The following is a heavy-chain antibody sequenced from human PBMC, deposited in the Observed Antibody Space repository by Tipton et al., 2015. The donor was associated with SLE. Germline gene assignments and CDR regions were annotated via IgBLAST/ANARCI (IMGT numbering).Heavy chain of an antibody. CDR1: GYSISSGYY. CDR2: IYDGGST. Sequence: TLSLTCTVSGYSISSGYYWGWIRQPPGKGLEWIGSIYDGGSTYYNPSLKSRATISVDTSKNHFSLKLTSVTAADTAVYYCARGRSSTKYGLDIWGQGTAVSVSS. CDR3: ARGRSSTKYGLDI. V-gene: IGHV4-38-2*02. D-gene: IGHD2-8*01. J-gene: IGHJ6*02.